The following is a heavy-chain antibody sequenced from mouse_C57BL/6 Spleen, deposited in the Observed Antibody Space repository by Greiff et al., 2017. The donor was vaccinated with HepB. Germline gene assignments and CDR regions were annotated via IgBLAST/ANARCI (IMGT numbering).Heavy chain of an antibody. CDR1: GFTFTDYY. V-gene: IGHV7-3*01. D-gene: IGHD2-2*01. Sequence: VKLQESGGGLVQPGGSLSLSCAASGFTFTDYYMSWVRQPAGKALEWLGFIINKANGYTTEYSASVKGRFTISRDNSQSILYLQMNALRAEDSATYYCARSWGYDDYAMDYWGQGTSVTVSS. CDR2: IINKANGYTT. CDR3: ARSWGYDDYAMDY. J-gene: IGHJ4*01.